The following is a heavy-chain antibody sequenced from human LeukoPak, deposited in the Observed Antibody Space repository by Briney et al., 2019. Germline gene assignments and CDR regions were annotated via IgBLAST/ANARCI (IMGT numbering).Heavy chain of an antibody. Sequence: SETLSLTCTVSGGSISSYYWSWIRQPPGKGLEWIGEINHSGSTNYNPSLKSRVTISVDTSKNQFSLKLSSVTAADTAVYYCARADFWSGYYTRYFDYWGQGTLVTVSS. CDR2: INHSGST. V-gene: IGHV4-34*01. CDR3: ARADFWSGYYTRYFDY. J-gene: IGHJ4*02. CDR1: GGSISSYY. D-gene: IGHD3-3*01.